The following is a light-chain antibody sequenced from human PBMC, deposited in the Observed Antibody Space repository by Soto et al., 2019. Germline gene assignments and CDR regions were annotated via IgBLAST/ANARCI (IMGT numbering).Light chain of an antibody. CDR2: GAS. Sequence: EKVMTQSPATLSASPGERVPLSCRASQSVASSVAWYQQKPGQAPRLILYGASTRATGFPARFSGSGSGTEFTLTISSLQSEDFAVYLCQQYHYWPITFGQGTRLEI. V-gene: IGKV3-15*01. J-gene: IGKJ5*01. CDR3: QQYHYWPIT. CDR1: QSVASS.